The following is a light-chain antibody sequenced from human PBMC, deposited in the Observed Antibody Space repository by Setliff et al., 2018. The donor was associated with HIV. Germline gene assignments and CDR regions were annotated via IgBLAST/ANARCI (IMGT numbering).Light chain of an antibody. V-gene: IGLV2-8*01. CDR2: EIT. Sequence: QSVLTQPPSAPGSPGQSVTIPCTGTSSDIGGYNYVSWYQQHPGKAPKLLIYEITKRPSGVPDRFSGSKSGNTASLTVSGLQAEDEGDYYCNSYTHSNSFVFGTGTKVTVL. J-gene: IGLJ1*01. CDR3: NSYTHSNSFV. CDR1: SSDIGGYNY.